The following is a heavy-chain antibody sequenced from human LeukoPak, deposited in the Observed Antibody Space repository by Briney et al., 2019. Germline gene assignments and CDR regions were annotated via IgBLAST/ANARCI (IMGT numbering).Heavy chain of an antibody. J-gene: IGHJ2*01. CDR3: ARTPAGYFDL. CDR1: GGSISCGGYS. Sequence: SETLSLTCAVSGGSISCGGYSWSWIRQPPGKGLEWIGYIYHSGSTYYNPSLKSRVTISVDRSKNQFSLKLSSVTAADTAVYYCARTPAGYFDLWGRGTLVTVSS. CDR2: IYHSGST. D-gene: IGHD2-2*01. V-gene: IGHV4-30-2*01.